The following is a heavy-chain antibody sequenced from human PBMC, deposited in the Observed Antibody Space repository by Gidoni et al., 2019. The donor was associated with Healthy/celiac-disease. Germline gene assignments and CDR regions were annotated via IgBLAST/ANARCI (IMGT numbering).Heavy chain of an antibody. D-gene: IGHD3-10*01. Sequence: EVQLLESGGGLVQPGGSRTLPVPAAGLPCSSYAMSWVRQDPGKGLEWVSAISGSGGSTYYADSVKGRFTISRDNSKNTLYLQMNSLRAEDTAVYYCAKSDQGVINPTRAYYFDYWGQGTLVTVSS. CDR1: GLPCSSYA. V-gene: IGHV3-23*01. CDR2: ISGSGGST. CDR3: AKSDQGVINPTRAYYFDY. J-gene: IGHJ4*02.